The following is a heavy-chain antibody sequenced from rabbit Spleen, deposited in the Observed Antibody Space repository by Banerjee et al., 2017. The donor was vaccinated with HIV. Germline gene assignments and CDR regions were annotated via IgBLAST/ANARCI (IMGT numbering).Heavy chain of an antibody. CDR3: ARYLVGVIGWNFYL. D-gene: IGHD5-1*01. CDR2: INTATGKA. V-gene: IGHV1S45*01. CDR1: GFSFSSRYD. J-gene: IGHJ4*01. Sequence: QEQLKESGGGLVQPGGSLTLTCTASGFSFSSRYDMCWVRQAPGKGLEWIACINTATGKAFDASWAKGLFTITKTSSTTVTLRMSSLTAADRAAYFCARYLVGVIGWNFYLWGQGTLVTVS.